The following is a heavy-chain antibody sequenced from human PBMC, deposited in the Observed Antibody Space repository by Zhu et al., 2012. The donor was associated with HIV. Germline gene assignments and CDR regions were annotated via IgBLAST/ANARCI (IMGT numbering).Heavy chain of an antibody. D-gene: IGHD4-17*01. CDR2: IFHTGST. Sequence: QVQLQESGPGLVKPSETLSLICTVSHYSVSSAYYWGWVRQPPGKGLEWIGNIFHTGSTDSNPSLKSRVSISVGTSKNQFSLKLSSVTPADTALYYCARSTVTTSGAFDIWGQGTSGHRLS. CDR1: HYSVSSAYY. J-gene: IGHJ3*02. V-gene: IGHV4-38-2*02. CDR3: ARSTVTTSGAFDI.